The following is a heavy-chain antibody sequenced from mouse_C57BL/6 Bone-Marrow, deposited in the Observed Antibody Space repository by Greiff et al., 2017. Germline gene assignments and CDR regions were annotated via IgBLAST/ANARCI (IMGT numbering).Heavy chain of an antibody. CDR2: IYPRDGST. CDR1: GHTFTSYD. J-gene: IGHJ1*03. Sequence: QVQLQQSGPELVKPGASVKLSCKASGHTFTSYDINWVKQRPGQGLEWIGWIYPRDGSTKYNEKFKGKATLTVDTSSSTAYMELHSLTSEDSAVYFCARDYGSSYWYFDVWGTGTTVTVSS. CDR3: ARDYGSSYWYFDV. V-gene: IGHV1-85*01. D-gene: IGHD1-1*01.